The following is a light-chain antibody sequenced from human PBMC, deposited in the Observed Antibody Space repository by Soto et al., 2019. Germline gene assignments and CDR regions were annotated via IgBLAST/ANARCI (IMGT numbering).Light chain of an antibody. V-gene: IGKV3-11*01. CDR3: QQRSNWPLT. CDR1: QSVSSY. J-gene: IGKJ4*01. CDR2: DAS. Sequence: ETVLTQSPGTLSLSPGERATLSCRSSQSVSSYLAWYQQKPGQAPRLLISDASNRATGIPARFSGSGSGTDFTLTISSLEPEDFAVYYCQQRSNWPLTFGGGTKVEIK.